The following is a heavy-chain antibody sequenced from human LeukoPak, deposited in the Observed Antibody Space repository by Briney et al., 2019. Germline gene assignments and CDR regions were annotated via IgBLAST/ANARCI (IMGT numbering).Heavy chain of an antibody. CDR1: GGSFSGYY. Sequence: SETLSLTCAVYGGSFSGYYWSWIRQPPGKGLEWIGEINHSGSTYYNPSLKSRVTISVDTSKNQFSLKLSSVTAADTAVYYCASLLWFGDPEDYWGQGTLVTVSS. CDR3: ASLLWFGDPEDY. J-gene: IGHJ4*02. CDR2: INHSGST. V-gene: IGHV4-34*01. D-gene: IGHD3-10*01.